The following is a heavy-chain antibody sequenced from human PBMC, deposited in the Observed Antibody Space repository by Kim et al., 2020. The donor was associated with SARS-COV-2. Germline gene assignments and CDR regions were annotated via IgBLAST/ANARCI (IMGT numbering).Heavy chain of an antibody. Sequence: SETLSLTCAVYGGSFSGYYWSWIRQPPGKGLEWIGEINHSGSTNYNPSLKSRVTISVDTSKNQFSLKLSSVTAADTAVYYCAIGLGVVVITPFDYWGQGT. V-gene: IGHV4-34*01. CDR2: INHSGST. CDR3: AIGLGVVVITPFDY. J-gene: IGHJ4*02. D-gene: IGHD3-22*01. CDR1: GGSFSGYY.